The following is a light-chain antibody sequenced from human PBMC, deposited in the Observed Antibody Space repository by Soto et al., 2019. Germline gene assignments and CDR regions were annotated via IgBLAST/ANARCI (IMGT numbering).Light chain of an antibody. J-gene: IGKJ1*01. CDR1: QSISTW. CDR3: QQYNSHSKT. CDR2: DAS. V-gene: IGKV1-5*01. Sequence: DIQMTQSPSTLSASVGDSVTITCRASQSISTWLAWYQQKPGKAPNLLIYDASNLASGVPSRFSGSGSGTEFTLTISSLQPDDFATFYCQQYNSHSKTFGQGTKVEIK.